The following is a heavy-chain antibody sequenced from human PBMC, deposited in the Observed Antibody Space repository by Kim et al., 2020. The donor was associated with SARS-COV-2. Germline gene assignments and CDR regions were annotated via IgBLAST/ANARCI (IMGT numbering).Heavy chain of an antibody. CDR1: RFIFSSYW. CDR2: IKQDGSEK. V-gene: IGHV3-7*01. Sequence: GGSLRLSCAASRFIFSSYWMNWVRQAPGKGPEWVANIKQDGSEKYYLDSVKGRFAISRDNAKNSLYLQMNSLGVDDTAVYYCARGHVLGATPFDYGGQGTLVTVSS. J-gene: IGHJ4*02. D-gene: IGHD1-26*01. CDR3: ARGHVLGATPFDY.